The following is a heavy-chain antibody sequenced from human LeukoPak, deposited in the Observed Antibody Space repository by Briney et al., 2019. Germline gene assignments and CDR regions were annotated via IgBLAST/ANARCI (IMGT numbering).Heavy chain of an antibody. V-gene: IGHV4-31*03. CDR3: ARGGSGSYYYLDY. CDR1: GGSISSGGYY. CDR2: IYYSGST. D-gene: IGHD1-26*01. J-gene: IGHJ4*02. Sequence: SQTLSLTCTVSGGSISSGGYYWSWIRQHPGKGLEWIGYIYYSGSTYYNPSLKSRVTISVDTSKNQFSLKLSSVTAADTAVYYCARGGSGSYYYLDYWGQGTLVTVSS.